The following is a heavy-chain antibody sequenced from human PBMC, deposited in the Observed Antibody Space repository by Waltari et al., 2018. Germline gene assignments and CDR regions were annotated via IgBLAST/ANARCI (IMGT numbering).Heavy chain of an antibody. CDR3: ATARDEETAMVYFDH. V-gene: IGHV3-66*02. J-gene: IGHJ4*02. CDR2: IYAAGST. Sequence: EVQLVESGGDLVHPGGSLRLSCAAYGFTCRSNTMAWVRQAPGKGLEWVSIIYAAGSTYYADSVMGRFTISRDNSKNTLHLQMNSLRSEDTAIYYCATARDEETAMVYFDHWGEGSLVSVSS. D-gene: IGHD5-18*01. CDR1: GFTCRSNT.